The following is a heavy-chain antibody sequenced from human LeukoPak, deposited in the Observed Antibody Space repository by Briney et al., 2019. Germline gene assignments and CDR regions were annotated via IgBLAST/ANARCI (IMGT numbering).Heavy chain of an antibody. CDR2: IWYDGNNK. CDR3: ARSTSSEYDIYHFDY. V-gene: IGHV3-33*01. Sequence: PGRSLRLSCAASGFSFNSYGMHWVRQAPGKGLEWVAVIWYDGNNKYYADSVKGRFTISRDNSKNTLYLQMNSLRAEDTAVYYCARSTSSEYDIYHFDYWGQGTLVTVSS. J-gene: IGHJ4*02. D-gene: IGHD3-9*01. CDR1: GFSFNSYG.